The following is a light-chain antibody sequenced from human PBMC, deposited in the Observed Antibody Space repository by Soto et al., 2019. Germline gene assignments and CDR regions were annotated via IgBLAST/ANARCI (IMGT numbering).Light chain of an antibody. CDR2: NVS. V-gene: IGKV2-30*01. CDR1: QSLAYIDGNTY. Sequence: DVVMTQSPLSLPVTLGQPASISCRSSQSLAYIDGNTYLNWFHQRPGQSPRRLIYNVSNRDSGVSDSFSGSGSGTAFTLEISSVEAEDAVLYYCMQGTHWPPYTLGQGTKLEIK. CDR3: MQGTHWPPYT. J-gene: IGKJ2*01.